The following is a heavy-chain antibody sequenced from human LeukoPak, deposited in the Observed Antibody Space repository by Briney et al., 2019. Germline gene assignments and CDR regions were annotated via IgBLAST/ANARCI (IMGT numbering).Heavy chain of an antibody. V-gene: IGHV4-59*08. CDR3: ARELLGYAFDI. CDR2: ISYSGST. D-gene: IGHD1-7*01. CDR1: GDSISSYY. J-gene: IGHJ3*02. Sequence: SETLSLTCTVSGDSISSYYWSWIRQPPGTGLEWIGYISYSGSTNYNPSLKSRVTMSVDTSKNQFSLKLTSMTAADTAVYYCARELLGYAFDIWGQGTMVTVSS.